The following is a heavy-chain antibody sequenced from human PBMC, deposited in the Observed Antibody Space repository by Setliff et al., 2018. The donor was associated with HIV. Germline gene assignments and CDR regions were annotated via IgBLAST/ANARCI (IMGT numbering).Heavy chain of an antibody. D-gene: IGHD3-16*01. V-gene: IGHV1-69*13. CDR1: GGTFSSYV. CDR3: AKDFADYVFRIYYYYYGMDV. CDR2: IIPMYGVT. Sequence: SVKVSCKASGGTFSSYVISWVRQAPGQGPEWMGGIIPMYGVTNYAQKFQGRVTITADESTSTAYMELSSLRSEDTAVYYCAKDFADYVFRIYYYYYGMDVWGQGTTVTVSS. J-gene: IGHJ6*02.